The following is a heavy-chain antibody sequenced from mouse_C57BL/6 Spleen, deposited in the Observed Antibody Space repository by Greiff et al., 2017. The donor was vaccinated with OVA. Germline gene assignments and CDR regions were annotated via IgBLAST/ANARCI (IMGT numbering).Heavy chain of an antibody. CDR1: GYAFTNYL. CDR2: INPGSGGT. CDR3: ARSIPSHWYFDV. J-gene: IGHJ1*03. V-gene: IGHV1-54*01. Sequence: QVQLQQSGAELVRPGTSVKVSCKASGYAFTNYLIEWVKQRPGQGLEWIGVINPGSGGTNYNEKFKGKATLTADKSSSTAYMQLSSLTSEDSAVYFCARSIPSHWYFDVWGTGTTVTVSS.